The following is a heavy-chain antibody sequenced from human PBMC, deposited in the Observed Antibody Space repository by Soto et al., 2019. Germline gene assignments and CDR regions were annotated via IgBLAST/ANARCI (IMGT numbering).Heavy chain of an antibody. Sequence: QVQLQESGPGLVKPSQTLSLTCTVSGGSISSGDYYWSWIRQPPGKGLEWIGYIYYSGSTYYNPSLKSRVTISVDTSKNQVSLKLRSVTAADTAVYYCARTPDCSGGSCYSYYFDYWGQGTLVTVSS. D-gene: IGHD2-15*01. V-gene: IGHV4-30-4*01. J-gene: IGHJ4*02. CDR2: IYYSGST. CDR1: GGSISSGDYY. CDR3: ARTPDCSGGSCYSYYFDY.